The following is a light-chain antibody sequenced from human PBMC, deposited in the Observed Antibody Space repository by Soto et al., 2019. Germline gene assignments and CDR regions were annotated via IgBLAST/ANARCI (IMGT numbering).Light chain of an antibody. V-gene: IGKV1-39*01. J-gene: IGKJ5*01. CDR3: QQSYTTSIT. CDR1: QGISSY. CDR2: GAS. Sequence: IQLTQSPSSLSASVGARVTITCRASQGISSYLAWYQQKPGKAPKLLIYGASTLQGGVPSRFSGSGSGTDLTITISSLQPEDCETYYGQQSYTTSITFGQGTRLEIK.